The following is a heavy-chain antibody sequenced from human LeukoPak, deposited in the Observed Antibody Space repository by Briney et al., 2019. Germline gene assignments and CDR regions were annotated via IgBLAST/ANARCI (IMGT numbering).Heavy chain of an antibody. CDR2: LYNGGST. D-gene: IGHD6-19*01. Sequence: SETLSLTCAVYGGSFSGYYWSWIRQPPGKGLEWIGYLYNGGSTIYNPSLKSRVTISADTSKNQFSLKLNSVTAADTAVYYCARPSHSSGCCPFDYWGQGALVTVSS. CDR3: ARPSHSSGCCPFDY. V-gene: IGHV4-59*08. J-gene: IGHJ4*02. CDR1: GGSFSGYY.